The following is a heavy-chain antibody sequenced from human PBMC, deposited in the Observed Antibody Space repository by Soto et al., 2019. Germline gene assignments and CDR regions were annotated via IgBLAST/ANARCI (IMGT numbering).Heavy chain of an antibody. D-gene: IGHD3-9*01. CDR3: ARVDILTGHHY. V-gene: IGHV4-30-4*01. CDR1: GGSISSGDFY. J-gene: IGHJ4*02. Sequence: QVQLQESGPGLVKPSQTLSLTCTVSGGSISSGDFYWSWIRQPPGKGLEWVGYIYYSGSAYYSPSLKSRVAISIDTSKNQFSLNLTSVTAADTAAYFCARVDILTGHHYWGQGTQVTVSS. CDR2: IYYSGSA.